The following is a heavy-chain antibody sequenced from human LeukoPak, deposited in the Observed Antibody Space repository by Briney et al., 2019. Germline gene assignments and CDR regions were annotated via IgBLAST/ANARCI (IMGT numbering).Heavy chain of an antibody. Sequence: GGSLRLSCTTSGFTFGDYAMNWVRQAPGKGLEWVGFIRSKAYGGTTDYAASVKGRFTISRDDSKNIAYLEMSSLKTEDTAIYCCTREGTYSSSAPFDYWGQGTLVTVSS. V-gene: IGHV3-49*04. CDR1: GFTFGDYA. CDR2: IRSKAYGGTT. CDR3: TREGTYSSSAPFDY. D-gene: IGHD6-6*01. J-gene: IGHJ4*02.